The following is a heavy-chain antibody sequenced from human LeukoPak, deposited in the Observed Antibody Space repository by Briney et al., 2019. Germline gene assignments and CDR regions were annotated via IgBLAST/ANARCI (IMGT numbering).Heavy chain of an antibody. V-gene: IGHV4-39*07. CDR1: GGSISSSSYY. D-gene: IGHD6-19*01. J-gene: IGHJ4*02. CDR2: IYYSGST. Sequence: MSSETLSLTCTVSGGSISSSSYYWGWIRQPPGKGLEWIGSIYYSGSTYYNPSLKSRVTISVDTSKNQFSLKLSSVTAADTAVYYCARYSSGWGWGQGTLVTVSS. CDR3: ARYSSGWG.